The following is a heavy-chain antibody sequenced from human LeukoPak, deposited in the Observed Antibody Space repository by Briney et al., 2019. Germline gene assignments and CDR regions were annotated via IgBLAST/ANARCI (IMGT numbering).Heavy chain of an antibody. CDR2: MNPSGST. D-gene: IGHD3-22*01. Sequence: SETLSLTCAVYGGSFSGYYWTWIRQTPEKGLEWIGEMNPSGSTSYNPSLKSRVTISVDTSKNQFSLKLSSVTAADTAVYYCARGRQDVTMIVVVMTAVSYYLDVWGKGTTVTVSS. V-gene: IGHV4-34*01. J-gene: IGHJ6*03. CDR1: GGSFSGYY. CDR3: ARGRQDVTMIVVVMTAVSYYLDV.